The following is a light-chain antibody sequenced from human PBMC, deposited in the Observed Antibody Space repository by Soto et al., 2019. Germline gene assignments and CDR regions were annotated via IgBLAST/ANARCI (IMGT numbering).Light chain of an antibody. CDR3: LSKTSSITYV. J-gene: IGLJ1*01. CDR2: EVS. V-gene: IGLV2-14*01. Sequence: QSVLTQPASVSGSPGQSITISCTGTTSDVGGHNYVSWYQQHPGKVPKLLIHEVSNRPSGVSNRFSGSKSGNTASLTISGLQAEDEADYYCLSKTSSITYVLGTGTKVTV. CDR1: TSDVGGHNY.